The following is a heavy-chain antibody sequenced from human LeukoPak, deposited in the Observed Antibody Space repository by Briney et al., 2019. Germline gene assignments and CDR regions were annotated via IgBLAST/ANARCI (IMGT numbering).Heavy chain of an antibody. CDR2: IWYDGSNK. J-gene: IGHJ2*01. D-gene: IGHD3-10*01. Sequence: GGSLRLSCAASGFTFSSYGMHWVRQAPGEGLEWVAVIWYDGSNKYYADSVKGRFTISRDNSKNTLYLQMNSLRAEDTAVYYCARGPRITMVRGSSWYFGLWGRGTLVTVSS. CDR1: GFTFSSYG. V-gene: IGHV3-33*01. CDR3: ARGPRITMVRGSSWYFGL.